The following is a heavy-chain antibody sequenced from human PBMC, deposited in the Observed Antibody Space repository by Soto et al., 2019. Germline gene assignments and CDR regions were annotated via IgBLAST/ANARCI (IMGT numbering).Heavy chain of an antibody. V-gene: IGHV4-31*03. D-gene: IGHD2-2*01. Sequence: PSETLSLTCTVSGGSISSGGYYWSWIRQHPGKGLEWIGYIYYSGSTYYNPSLKSRVTISVDTSKNQFSLKLSSVTAADTAVYYCASIYRPSVVVPAAIPYFDYWGQGTLVTAPQ. CDR2: IYYSGST. J-gene: IGHJ4*02. CDR3: ASIYRPSVVVPAAIPYFDY. CDR1: GGSISSGGYY.